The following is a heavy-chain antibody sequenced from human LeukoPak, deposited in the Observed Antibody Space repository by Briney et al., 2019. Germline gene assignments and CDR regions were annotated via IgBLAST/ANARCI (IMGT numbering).Heavy chain of an antibody. Sequence: SVKVSCKASGGTFSSYAISWVRQAPGQGLEWMGCIIPICGNTNYAEKVQGRVTITADESTSTAYMELNSLRSEDTAVYYCARDIRSGYSGYDEGSVWGQGTLVTVSS. J-gene: IGHJ4*02. CDR2: IIPICGNT. CDR1: GGTFSSYA. D-gene: IGHD5-12*01. CDR3: ARDIRSGYSGYDEGSV. V-gene: IGHV1-69*01.